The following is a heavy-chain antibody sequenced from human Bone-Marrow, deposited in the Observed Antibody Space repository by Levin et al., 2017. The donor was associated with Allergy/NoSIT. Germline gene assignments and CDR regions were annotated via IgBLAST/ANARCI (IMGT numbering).Heavy chain of an antibody. CDR3: GRPRYGTVDY. CDR2: IDPGDSKT. D-gene: IGHD1-14*01. CDR1: GYTFTNDW. V-gene: IGHV5-51*01. Sequence: GESLKISCQTSGYTFTNDWIGWVRQLPGKGLEWMGLIDPGDSKTKYSPSFQGQVTISVDKSISTAYLQWSSLQASDTAMYYCGRPRYGTVDYWGQGTLVTVSS. J-gene: IGHJ4*02.